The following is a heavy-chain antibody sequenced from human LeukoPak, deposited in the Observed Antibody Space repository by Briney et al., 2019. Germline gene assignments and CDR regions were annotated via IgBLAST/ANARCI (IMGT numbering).Heavy chain of an antibody. J-gene: IGHJ5*02. Sequence: GGSLRLYCAASGFTFDDYAMHWVRQAPGKGLEWVSGISWNSGSIGYADPVKGRFTISRDNAKNSLYLQMNSLRAEDMALYYCAKSPGVNSAPFDPWGQGTLVTVSS. CDR2: ISWNSGSI. CDR3: AKSPGVNSAPFDP. V-gene: IGHV3-9*03. D-gene: IGHD3-10*01. CDR1: GFTFDDYA.